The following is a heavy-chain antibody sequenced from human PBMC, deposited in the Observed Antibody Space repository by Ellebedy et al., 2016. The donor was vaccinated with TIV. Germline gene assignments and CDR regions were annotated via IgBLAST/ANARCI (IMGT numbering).Heavy chain of an antibody. V-gene: IGHV3-74*01. Sequence: GGSLRLSCVASGFSFSSYWIHWVRQAPGKGLVWVSRINSDGSETTYADSVKGRFTISRDNTENTLYLQMHSLRAEDTAVYYCAREQSDAFDIWGQGTMVTVSS. CDR3: AREQSDAFDI. CDR1: GFSFSSYW. J-gene: IGHJ3*02. CDR2: INSDGSET.